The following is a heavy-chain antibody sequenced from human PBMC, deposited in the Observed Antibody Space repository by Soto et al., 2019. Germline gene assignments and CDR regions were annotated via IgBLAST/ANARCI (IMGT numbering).Heavy chain of an antibody. CDR2: IIPMYGTA. CDR1: GGTFSSYA. CDR3: VKVSSMVRGVLDNWFDP. J-gene: IGHJ5*02. V-gene: IGHV1-69*01. D-gene: IGHD3-10*01. Sequence: QVQLVQSGAEVKKPGSSVKVSCKSSGGTFSSYAINWVRHAPGQGLEWMGGIIPMYGTAKYAQKFQGRVAITADESTSTAYMHLSSLRSEDTAVYYCVKVSSMVRGVLDNWFDPWGQGTLVTVSS.